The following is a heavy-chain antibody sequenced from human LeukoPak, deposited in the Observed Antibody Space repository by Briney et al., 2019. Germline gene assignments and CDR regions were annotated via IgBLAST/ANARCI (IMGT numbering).Heavy chain of an antibody. CDR2: IGSNGGST. CDR1: GFTFSSYV. J-gene: IGHJ3*02. V-gene: IGHV3-64D*09. Sequence: PGGSLRLSCSASGFTFSSYVMHWVRQAPGKRLEYVSGIGSNGGSTYYADSLKGRFTISRDNSKNTLYLQMSSLRAEDTAVYYCARTYCRGGSCYSGDAFDIWGQGTMVTVSS. CDR3: ARTYCRGGSCYSGDAFDI. D-gene: IGHD2-15*01.